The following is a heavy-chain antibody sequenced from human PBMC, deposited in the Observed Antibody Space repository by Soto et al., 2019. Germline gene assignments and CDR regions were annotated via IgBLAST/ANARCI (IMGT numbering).Heavy chain of an antibody. V-gene: IGHV1-46*01. CDR3: VRGYCTTSPCSGDFKF. CDR2: IHPSGDT. Sequence: QVQLVQSGAELKNPGASVKVACKASGYKFTTYFIHWVRQAPGQGLEWMGMIHPSGDTGYAQKFRGRVTMTTDTSTTTAYMELRNLTSEDTAVYFSVRGYCTTSPCSGDFKFWGQGTLVTVSS. D-gene: IGHD2-15*01. CDR1: GYKFTTYF. J-gene: IGHJ1*01.